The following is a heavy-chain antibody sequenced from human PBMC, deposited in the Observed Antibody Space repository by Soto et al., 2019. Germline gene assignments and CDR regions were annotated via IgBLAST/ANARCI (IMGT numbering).Heavy chain of an antibody. Sequence: EVQLLESGGGLVQPGGTLRLSCAASGFTFSSYAMSWVRQAPGKGLEWVSAISGSGGSTYYADSVKGRFTISRDNSKNTLYLQMNSLRAEDTAVYHCAKDYPYRLQKPRYYYYYGMAVWGQGTTVTVSS. CDR2: ISGSGGST. CDR3: AKDYPYRLQKPRYYYYYGMAV. D-gene: IGHD5-12*01. J-gene: IGHJ6*02. V-gene: IGHV3-23*01. CDR1: GFTFSSYA.